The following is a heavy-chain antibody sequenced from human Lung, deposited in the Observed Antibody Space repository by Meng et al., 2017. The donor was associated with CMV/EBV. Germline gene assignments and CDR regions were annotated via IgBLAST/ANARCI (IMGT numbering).Heavy chain of an antibody. CDR3: AKDSLTTYNWFDP. D-gene: IGHD4-17*01. V-gene: IGHV3-23*01. CDR2: ISNSGAAT. Sequence: CETSGFTFTQYPMTWVRRAPGKGLEWLSGISNSGAATYYADAVKGRFTISRDNTKNTLYLQMHSLRVEDSALYYCAKDSLTTYNWFDPWGQGTLVTVSS. CDR1: GFTFTQYP. J-gene: IGHJ5*02.